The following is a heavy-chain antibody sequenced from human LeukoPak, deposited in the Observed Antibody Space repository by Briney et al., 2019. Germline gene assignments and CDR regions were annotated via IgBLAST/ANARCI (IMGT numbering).Heavy chain of an antibody. J-gene: IGHJ6*03. CDR2: IKQDGSEK. CDR1: GFTFSSYW. V-gene: IGHV3-7*01. D-gene: IGHD4-11*01. Sequence: PGESLRLSCAASGFTFSSYWMSWVRQAPGKGLEWVANIKQDGSEKHYADSVKGRFTISRDNAKNSLYLQMSSLRAEDTAVYYCTRVEETATTAAIIRKYSYYYYYMDVWGKGNTVTVSS. CDR3: TRVEETATTAAIIRKYSYYYYYMDV.